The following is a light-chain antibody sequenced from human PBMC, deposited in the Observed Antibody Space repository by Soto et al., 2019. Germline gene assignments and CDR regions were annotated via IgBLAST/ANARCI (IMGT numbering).Light chain of an antibody. CDR1: QTINNN. V-gene: IGKV3-15*01. J-gene: IGKJ2*01. CDR2: GAS. CDR3: QQYNDWPPRYT. Sequence: VMTQAPATLSVSPGERATLSCRSGQTINNNVAWYQLKDGQVPRLLIYGASTRATGVPARFSGSGSGTEFTLTISSLQSEDFAVYYCQQYNDWPPRYTFGQGTKVDIK.